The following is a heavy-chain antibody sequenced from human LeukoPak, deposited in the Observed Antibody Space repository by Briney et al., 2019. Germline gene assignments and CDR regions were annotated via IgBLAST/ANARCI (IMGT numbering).Heavy chain of an antibody. J-gene: IGHJ4*02. CDR1: GDSISNYY. CDR2: IHTSGST. D-gene: IGHD3-22*01. Sequence: SETLSLTCTVSGDSISNYYWSWIRQTPGKGLEWIGYIHTSGSTYYNPSLKSRVTISVDTSKNQFSLKLSSVTAADTAVYFCAGGYYDTSAYSNPFDFWGQGTLVTVSS. V-gene: IGHV4-4*09. CDR3: AGGYYDTSAYSNPFDF.